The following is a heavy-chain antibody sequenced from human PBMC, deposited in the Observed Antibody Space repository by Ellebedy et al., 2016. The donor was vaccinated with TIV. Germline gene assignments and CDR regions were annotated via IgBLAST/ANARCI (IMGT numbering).Heavy chain of an antibody. CDR3: ARAMTTFGGAYSFDP. CDR1: GYIFSGYG. D-gene: IGHD3-16*01. V-gene: IGHV1-18*01. CDR2: ISAYDLDT. Sequence: AASVKVSCKASGYIFSGYGINWVRQAPGQGLEWMGWISAYDLDTRFAQNVQGRVTLTIDRSTSTAYMELRNLRPDDTAVYYCARAMTTFGGAYSFDPWGQGTLVTVSS. J-gene: IGHJ5*02.